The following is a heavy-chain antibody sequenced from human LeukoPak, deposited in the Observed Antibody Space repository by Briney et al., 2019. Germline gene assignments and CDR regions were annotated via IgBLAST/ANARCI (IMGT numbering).Heavy chain of an antibody. CDR2: INPNSGGA. J-gene: IGHJ6*03. CDR1: GYTFTGYY. Sequence: ASVKVSCKASGYTFTGYYMHWVRQAPGQGLEWMGGINPNSGGAKYAQNFQGRVIMTTDTSISKAYMELSSLRSDDTAVYYCARSSPPTYYHFYYYMDVWGEGSTVTVSS. D-gene: IGHD6-13*01. CDR3: ARSSPPTYYHFYYYMDV. V-gene: IGHV1-2*02.